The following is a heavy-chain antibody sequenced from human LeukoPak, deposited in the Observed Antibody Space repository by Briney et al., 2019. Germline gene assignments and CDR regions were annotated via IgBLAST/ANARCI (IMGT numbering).Heavy chain of an antibody. CDR1: GFTFSSYG. CDR3: ARDLYTMVRGVIAV. CDR2: ISSSGSTI. D-gene: IGHD3-10*01. V-gene: IGHV3-48*04. Sequence: GGSLRLSCAASGFTFSSYGMNWVRQAPGKGLEWVSYISSSGSTIYYADSVKGRFTISRDNAKNSLYLQMNSLRAEDTAVYYCARDLYTMVRGVIAVWGQGTLVTVSS. J-gene: IGHJ4*02.